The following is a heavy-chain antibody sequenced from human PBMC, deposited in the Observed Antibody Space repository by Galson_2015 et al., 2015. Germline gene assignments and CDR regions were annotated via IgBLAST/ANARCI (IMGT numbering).Heavy chain of an antibody. D-gene: IGHD3-10*01. J-gene: IGHJ5*02. CDR1: GCSIINYY. V-gene: IGHV4-59*12. Sequence: ETLSLTCTVSGCSIINYYWSWIRQPPGKGLEWIGYIYYSGSTNYNPSLKSRVTISVETSKNQFSLKLSSLTAADTAVYYCARDRGHFGWSWGWFDPWGQGTLVTVSS. CDR2: IYYSGST. CDR3: ARDRGHFGWSWGWFDP.